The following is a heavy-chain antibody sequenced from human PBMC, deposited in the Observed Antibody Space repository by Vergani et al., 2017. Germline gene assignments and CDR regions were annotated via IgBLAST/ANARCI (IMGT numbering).Heavy chain of an antibody. CDR2: IRYDGSNK. J-gene: IGHJ4*02. V-gene: IGHV3-30*02. D-gene: IGHD1-1*01. Sequence: QVQLVESGGGVVQPGGSLRLSCAASGFTFSSYGMHWVRQAPGKGLEWVAFIRYDGSNKYYADSVKGRFTISRDNSKNTLYLQMNSLRAEDTAVYYCASGETGTDFDYWGQGTLVTVSS. CDR1: GFTFSSYG. CDR3: ASGETGTDFDY.